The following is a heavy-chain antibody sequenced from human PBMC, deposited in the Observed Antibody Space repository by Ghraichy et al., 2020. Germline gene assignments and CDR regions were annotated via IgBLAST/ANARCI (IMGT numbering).Heavy chain of an antibody. V-gene: IGHV3-9*01. CDR1: GFTFDDYA. Sequence: GGALRLSCAASGFTFDDYAMHWVRQAPGKGLEWVSGISWNGGSIGYADSVKGRFTTSRDNAKNSLFLQMNSLRVEDTALYSCVRDLGQPFDFWGQGTLVTVSS. CDR3: VRDLGQPFDF. CDR2: ISWNGGSI. J-gene: IGHJ4*02. D-gene: IGHD6-13*01.